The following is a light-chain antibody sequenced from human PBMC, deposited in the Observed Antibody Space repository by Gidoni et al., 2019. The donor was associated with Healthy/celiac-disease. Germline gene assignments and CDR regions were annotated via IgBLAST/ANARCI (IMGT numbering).Light chain of an antibody. CDR2: LGS. CDR1: QSLLHSNGYNY. CDR3: MQALQTPFT. V-gene: IGKV2-28*01. Sequence: DIVMTLSPLSLPVTPGEPASISCRSSQSLLHSNGYNYLDWYLQKPGQSPQLLIYLGSSRASGVPDRFSGSGSGTDFTLKISRVEAEDVGVYYCMQALQTPFTFGPGTKVDIK. J-gene: IGKJ3*01.